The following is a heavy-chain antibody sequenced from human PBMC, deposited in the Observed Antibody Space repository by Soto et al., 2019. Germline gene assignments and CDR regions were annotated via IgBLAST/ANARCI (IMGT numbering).Heavy chain of an antibody. CDR1: GGSISSYY. CDR3: ARALGGWFDP. Sequence: PSETLFLTFTVSGGSISSYYWSWIRQPPGKGLEWIGYIYYSGSTNYNPSLKSRVTISVDTSKNQFSLKLSYVTAAETAVYYCARALGGWFDPWGQGTLVTVSS. CDR2: IYYSGST. V-gene: IGHV4-59*01. J-gene: IGHJ5*02.